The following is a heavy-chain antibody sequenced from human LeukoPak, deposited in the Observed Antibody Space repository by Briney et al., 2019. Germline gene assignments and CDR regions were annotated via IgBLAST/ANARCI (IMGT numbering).Heavy chain of an antibody. Sequence: SETLSLTCTVXXGXXXXXXXXXXXXXXXXXXXXXXXXXXXXXTXYXPXXXSRVSISXDXSKNQFSLKLSSVTAADTAVYYXARREDYGDYGGDNWFDPWGQGTLVTVSS. CDR1: XGXXXXXX. J-gene: IGHJ5*02. CDR3: ARREDYGDYGGDNWFDP. V-gene: IGHV4-59*08. D-gene: IGHD4-17*01. CDR2: XXXXXXT.